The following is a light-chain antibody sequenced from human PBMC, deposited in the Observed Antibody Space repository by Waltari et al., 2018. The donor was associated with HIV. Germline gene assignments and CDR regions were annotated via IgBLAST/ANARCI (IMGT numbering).Light chain of an antibody. CDR1: QNIGRS. CDR2: AAS. Sequence: IQMTQSPSYVSVSVGGDFSISCRANQNIGRSLAWYQLKPGKAPKLLVYAASRLNDGVPARFHATGSRSNFSLDINNLQSEDFAVYVCQQATTFPHTFG. J-gene: IGKJ2*01. V-gene: IGKV1-12*01. CDR3: QQATTFPHT.